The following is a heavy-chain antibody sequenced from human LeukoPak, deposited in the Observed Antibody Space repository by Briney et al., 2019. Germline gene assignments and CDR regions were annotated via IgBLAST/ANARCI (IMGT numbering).Heavy chain of an antibody. CDR1: GGSFSSGSYY. V-gene: IGHV4-61*01. D-gene: IGHD2-2*02. Sequence: PSETLSLTCTVSGGSFSSGSYYWSWIRQPPGKGLEWIGYIYYSGSTNYNPSLKSRVTISVDTSKNQFSLKLSSVTAADTAVYHCARGNCSSTSCYKADWFDPWGQGTLVTVSS. CDR2: IYYSGST. CDR3: ARGNCSSTSCYKADWFDP. J-gene: IGHJ5*02.